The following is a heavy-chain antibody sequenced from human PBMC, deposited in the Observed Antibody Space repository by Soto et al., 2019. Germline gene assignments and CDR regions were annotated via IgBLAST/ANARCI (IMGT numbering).Heavy chain of an antibody. J-gene: IGHJ6*02. Sequence: QVQLQESGPGLVKPSGTLSLTCAVSGGSISSSNWWSWVRQPPGKGLEWIGEIYHSGSTNYNPSLKSRVTRSGDKSKNQYSLKLSAVTAADTAVYYCARQQIVQYQQLVHYYYGMDVWGQGTTVTVSS. CDR1: GGSISSSNW. V-gene: IGHV4-4*02. CDR3: ARQQIVQYQQLVHYYYGMDV. CDR2: IYHSGST. D-gene: IGHD6-13*01.